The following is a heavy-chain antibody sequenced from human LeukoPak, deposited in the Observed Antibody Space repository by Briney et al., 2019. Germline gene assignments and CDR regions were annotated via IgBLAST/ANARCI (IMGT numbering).Heavy chain of an antibody. V-gene: IGHV4-30-2*01. CDR2: IYHSGST. CDR3: AMTRTTVVTNWYFDL. Sequence: PSETLSLTCTVSGGSISSGGYYWSWIRQPPGKGLEWIGYIYHSGSTYYYPSLKSRVTISVDRSKNQFSLKLSSVTAADTAVYYCAMTRTTVVTNWYFDLWGRGTLVTVSS. J-gene: IGHJ2*01. CDR1: GGSISSGGYY. D-gene: IGHD4-17*01.